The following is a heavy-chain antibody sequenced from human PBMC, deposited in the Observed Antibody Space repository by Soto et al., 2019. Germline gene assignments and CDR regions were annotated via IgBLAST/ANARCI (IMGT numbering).Heavy chain of an antibody. CDR1: GGSISSSNW. V-gene: IGHV4-4*02. CDR3: ARGCIPGEQYYYGMDV. CDR2: IYHSGST. Sequence: QVQLQESGPGLVKPSGTLSLTCAVSGGSISSSNWWSWVRQPPGKGLEWIGEIYHSGSTNYNPSRKSRVTISVDKSKNQFALKLSSVTAADTAVYYWARGCIPGEQYYYGMDVWGQGTTVTVSS. D-gene: IGHD3-10*01. J-gene: IGHJ6*02.